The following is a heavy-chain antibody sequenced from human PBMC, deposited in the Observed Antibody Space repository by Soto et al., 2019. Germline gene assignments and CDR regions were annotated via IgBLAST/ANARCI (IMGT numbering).Heavy chain of an antibody. CDR1: GGSFSGYY. D-gene: IGHD4-17*01. V-gene: IGHV4-34*01. CDR2: INHSGST. Sequence: SETLSLTCAVYGGSFSGYYWSWIRQPPGKGLEWIGEINHSGSTNYNPSLKSRVTISVDTSKNQFSLKLGSVTAADTAVYYCARLGRRATVVTPVDYWGQGTLVTVSS. J-gene: IGHJ4*02. CDR3: ARLGRRATVVTPVDY.